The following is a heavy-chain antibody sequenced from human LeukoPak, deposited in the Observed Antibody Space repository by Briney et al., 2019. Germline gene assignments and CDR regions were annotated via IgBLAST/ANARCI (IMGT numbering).Heavy chain of an antibody. J-gene: IGHJ4*02. CDR1: GFTVSSDF. V-gene: IGHV3-66*04. D-gene: IGHD4-17*01. CDR3: ARQRGTTVTTYQVY. Sequence: TGGSLRLSCAASGFTVSSDFMIWVRQAPGRGLESVSILYSGGKTYYAGSVKGRFTISRDNSQNTLYLQMNSLRAEDTVVYYCARQRGTTVTTYQVYWGQGTLVTVSS. CDR2: LYSGGKT.